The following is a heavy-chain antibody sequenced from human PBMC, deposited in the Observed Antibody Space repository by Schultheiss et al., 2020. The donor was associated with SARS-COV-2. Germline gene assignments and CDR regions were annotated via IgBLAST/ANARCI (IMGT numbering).Heavy chain of an antibody. D-gene: IGHD5-12*01. Sequence: SQTLSLTCAVYGGSFSGYYWSWIRQPPGKGLEWIGYIYHSGNIKYSSSLKSRVSISVDTSKNQFSLKLSSVTAADTAVYYCARGGIVATRPLFDYWGQGTLVTVSS. CDR3: ARGGIVATRPLFDY. CDR1: GGSFSGYY. J-gene: IGHJ4*02. CDR2: IYHSGNI. V-gene: IGHV4-59*12.